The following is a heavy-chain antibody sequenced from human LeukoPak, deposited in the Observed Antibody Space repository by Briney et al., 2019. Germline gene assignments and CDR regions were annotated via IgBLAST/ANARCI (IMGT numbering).Heavy chain of an antibody. D-gene: IGHD5-24*01. CDR3: ARAPGKTYKGDFDY. CDR1: GYTFTGYY. J-gene: IGHJ4*02. CDR2: INPNSGGT. Sequence: ASVKVSCKASGYTFTGYYMHWVRQAPGQGLERMGRINPNSGGTNYAQKFQGRVTMTRDTSISTAYMELSRLRSDDTAVYYCARAPGKTYKGDFDYWGQGTLVTVSS. V-gene: IGHV1-2*06.